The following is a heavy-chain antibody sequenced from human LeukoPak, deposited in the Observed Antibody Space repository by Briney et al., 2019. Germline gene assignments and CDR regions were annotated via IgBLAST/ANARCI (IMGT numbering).Heavy chain of an antibody. J-gene: IGHJ4*02. CDR2: ITATSSST. D-gene: IGHD3-10*01. CDR3: AKDRLSWWFGEFSFDY. Sequence: PGGSLRLSCAASGFTFSSYGMSWVRQAPGKGLEWVSAITATSSSTHDADSVKGRFTISRDNSKNTLYLQMNSLRAEDTAVYYCAKDRLSWWFGEFSFDYWGQGTLVTVSS. CDR1: GFTFSSYG. V-gene: IGHV3-23*01.